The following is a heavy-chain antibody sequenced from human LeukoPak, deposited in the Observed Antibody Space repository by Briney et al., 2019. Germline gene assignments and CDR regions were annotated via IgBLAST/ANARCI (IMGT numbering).Heavy chain of an antibody. D-gene: IGHD3-9*01. Sequence: GGSLRLPCAASGFDFSHYGMSWVRQSPGKGLEWVSTFSGTSTLTYYADSVKGRFTISRDDSKNVLYLQMNSLRDEDTAVYYCAKGDSYYDLLTCFDFWGPGTLITVSS. CDR1: GFDFSHYG. CDR2: FSGTSTLT. J-gene: IGHJ4*02. V-gene: IGHV3-23*01. CDR3: AKGDSYYDLLTCFDF.